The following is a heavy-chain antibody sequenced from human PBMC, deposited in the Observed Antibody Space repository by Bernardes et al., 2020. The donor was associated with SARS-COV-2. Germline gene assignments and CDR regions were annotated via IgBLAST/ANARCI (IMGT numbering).Heavy chain of an antibody. CDR1: GSDFNNYGFTSYG. J-gene: IGHJ6*02. CDR2: ITAYNLNT. CDR3: AVNTGNFYYGVDV. V-gene: IGHV1-18*04. D-gene: IGHD3-10*01. Sequence: ASVTVSCKTSGSDFNNYGFTSYGFSWVRQAPGQGLEWMGWITAYNLNTDYAQNFRGRVTMTADTSTSTVYMELRSLRSDDTAMYYCAVNTGNFYYGVDVWGQGTTVTVSS.